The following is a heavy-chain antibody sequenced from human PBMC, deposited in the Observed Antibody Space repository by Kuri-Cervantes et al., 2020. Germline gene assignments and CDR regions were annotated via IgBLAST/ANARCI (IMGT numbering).Heavy chain of an antibody. V-gene: IGHV1-8*01. J-gene: IGHJ6*02. Sequence: ASLKVSCKASGYTSTRYDNKWGLQATGQGLEWMGWMNTNSGNTGYAQKSQGRVTMTRNNSISTAYMALSSLRSEDTAVYDCTRPDIVVVPAAIPYYYYGMDVWGQGTTVTVSS. CDR1: GYTSTRYD. CDR3: TRPDIVVVPAAIPYYYYGMDV. D-gene: IGHD2-2*02. CDR2: MNTNSGNT.